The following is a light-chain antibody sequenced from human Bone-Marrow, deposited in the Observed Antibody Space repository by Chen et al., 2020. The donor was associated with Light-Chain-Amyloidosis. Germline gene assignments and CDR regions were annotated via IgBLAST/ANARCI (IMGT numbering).Light chain of an antibody. CDR2: GAS. Sequence: EIVMTQSPATLSVSPGERATLSCRASQSVSINLAWYQQKPGQAPRLLIYGASTRATGIPDRFSGSVSGTDFTLTISRLEPEDFAVYYCQQRSNWPSFGGGTKVEIK. J-gene: IGKJ4*01. V-gene: IGKV3D-20*02. CDR1: QSVSIN. CDR3: QQRSNWPS.